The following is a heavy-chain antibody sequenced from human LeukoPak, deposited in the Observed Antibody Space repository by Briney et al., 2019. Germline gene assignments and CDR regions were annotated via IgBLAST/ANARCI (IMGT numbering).Heavy chain of an antibody. V-gene: IGHV3-66*01. CDR3: ARDDLGQFDP. CDR1: GFTVSSNY. Sequence: PGGSLRLSCAASGFTVSSNYMSWVRQAPGKGLEWVSVIYSGGSTYYADSVKGRFTISRDNSKNTLYLQMGSLRAEDMAVYYCARDDLGQFDPWGQGTLVTVSS. J-gene: IGHJ5*01. CDR2: IYSGGST. D-gene: IGHD2-21*02.